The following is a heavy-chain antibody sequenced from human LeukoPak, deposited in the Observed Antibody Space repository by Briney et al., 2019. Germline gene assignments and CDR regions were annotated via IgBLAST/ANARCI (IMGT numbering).Heavy chain of an antibody. Sequence: ASVKVSRKASGYTFTSYAMHWVRQAPGQRLEWMGWINAGNGNTKYSQKLQGRVTITRDTSASTAYMELSSLRSEDTAVYYCARWKTAYRGGDCYRPLDYWGQGTLVTVSS. D-gene: IGHD2-21*02. CDR1: GYTFTSYA. J-gene: IGHJ4*02. CDR2: INAGNGNT. V-gene: IGHV1-3*01. CDR3: ARWKTAYRGGDCYRPLDY.